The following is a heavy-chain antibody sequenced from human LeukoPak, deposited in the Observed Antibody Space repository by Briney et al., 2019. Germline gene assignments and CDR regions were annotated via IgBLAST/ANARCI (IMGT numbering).Heavy chain of an antibody. CDR3: ARRSSYPDY. V-gene: IGHV3-11*04. D-gene: IGHD1-26*01. CDR1: GFPFSDYY. CDR2: ISSSGSTI. J-gene: IGHJ4*02. Sequence: GGSLRLSCAASGFPFSDYYMSWIRQAPGKGLVWVSYISSSGSTIYYADSVKSHFTLSRDNDKTSLYQKMPNIRADDTVFYYCARRSSYPDYWGQGTLVTVSS.